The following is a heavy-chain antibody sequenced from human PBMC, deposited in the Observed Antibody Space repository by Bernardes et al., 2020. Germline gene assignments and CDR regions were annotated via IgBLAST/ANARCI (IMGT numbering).Heavy chain of an antibody. D-gene: IGHD2-15*01. Sequence: GGSLRLSCAASGFTFSSYSMNWVRQAPGKGLEWVSYISSSSSTIYYADSVKGRFTISRDNAKNSLYLQMNSLRDEDTAVYYCARDSALVVVAATMVPAFDIWGQGTMVTVSS. CDR3: ARDSALVVVAATMVPAFDI. J-gene: IGHJ3*02. V-gene: IGHV3-48*02. CDR1: GFTFSSYS. CDR2: ISSSSSTI.